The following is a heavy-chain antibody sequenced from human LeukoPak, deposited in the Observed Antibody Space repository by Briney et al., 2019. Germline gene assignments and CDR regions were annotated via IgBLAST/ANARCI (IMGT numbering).Heavy chain of an antibody. Sequence: GGSLRLSCAASGFTFSSYWMIWIRQAPGKGLEWVAFISGSGTDTFYADSVKGRFFISKDNTRDSLSLQMTSLSAEDTAMYYCATLHFYAMGVWGQGTTVTVSS. CDR2: ISGSGTDT. V-gene: IGHV3-11*01. CDR3: ATLHFYAMGV. J-gene: IGHJ6*01. CDR1: GFTFSSYW.